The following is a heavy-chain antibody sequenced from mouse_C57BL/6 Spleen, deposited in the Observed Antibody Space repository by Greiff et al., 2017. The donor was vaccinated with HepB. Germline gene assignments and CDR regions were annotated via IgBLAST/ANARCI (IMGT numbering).Heavy chain of an antibody. Sequence: QVQLQQPGAELVKPGASVKLSCKASGYTFTSYWMQWVKQRPGQGLEWIGEIDPSDSYTNYNQKFKGKATLTVDKSSSTAYMQLSSLTSEDSAVYYCARGWDYWGQGTTLTVSS. CDR1: GYTFTSYW. J-gene: IGHJ2*01. V-gene: IGHV1-50*01. CDR3: ARGWDY. CDR2: IDPSDSYT.